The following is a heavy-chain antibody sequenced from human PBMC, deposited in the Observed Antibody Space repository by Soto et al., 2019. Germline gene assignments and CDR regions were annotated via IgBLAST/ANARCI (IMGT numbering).Heavy chain of an antibody. CDR1: GFTFSSYA. Sequence: GGSLRLSCASSGFTFSSYAMSWVRQAPGKGLEWVSAISGSGGSTYYADSVKGRFTISRDNSKNTLYLQMNSLRAEDTAVYYCAKDGYSRNYGMDVWGQGTTVTVSS. J-gene: IGHJ6*02. CDR2: ISGSGGST. CDR3: AKDGYSRNYGMDV. D-gene: IGHD6-13*01. V-gene: IGHV3-23*01.